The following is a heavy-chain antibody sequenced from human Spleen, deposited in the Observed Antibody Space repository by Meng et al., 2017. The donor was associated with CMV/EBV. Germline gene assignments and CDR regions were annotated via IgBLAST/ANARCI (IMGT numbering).Heavy chain of an antibody. CDR1: GFTFSSFA. V-gene: IGHV3-23*03. Sequence: GGSLRLSCEASGFTFSSFAMTWVRQAPGKGLEWVSVIFGGNSSTYYADSVKGRFTISRDNPRNTLYLQMNSLRVGDTAVYYCGSCMGMLRGDHYYYGTDVWGQGTTVTVSS. D-gene: IGHD3-10*01. CDR2: IFGGNSST. CDR3: GSCMGMLRGDHYYYGTDV. J-gene: IGHJ6*02.